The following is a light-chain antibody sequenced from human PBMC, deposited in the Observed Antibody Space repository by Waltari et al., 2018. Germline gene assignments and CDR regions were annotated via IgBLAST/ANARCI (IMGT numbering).Light chain of an antibody. Sequence: QSALTQPASVSGSPGQSITISCTGTSSDVGGVKYVPWDQQHPGKAPKLLIYDVSNRPSGVSNRFSGSKSGNTASLTISGLQAADEADYYCSSYTSSTVVFGGGTKLTVL. J-gene: IGLJ3*02. V-gene: IGLV2-14*03. CDR3: SSYTSSTVV. CDR1: SSDVGGVKY. CDR2: DVS.